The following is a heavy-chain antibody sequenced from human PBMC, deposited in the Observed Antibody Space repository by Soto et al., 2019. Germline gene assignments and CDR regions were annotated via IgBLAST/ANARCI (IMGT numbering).Heavy chain of an antibody. CDR1: GGSISGYH. D-gene: IGHD3-22*01. J-gene: IGHJ3*02. CDR3: VRDSSGMDPDGFDI. CDR2: FYSSESI. Sequence: ETLSLTCRVSGGSISGYHLNWIRQPAGKGLEWIGRFYSSESINYNPSLKSRVTMSVETSKNQFSLQMRSVSVADTAVYYCVRDSSGMDPDGFDIWGQGTMVT. V-gene: IGHV4-4*07.